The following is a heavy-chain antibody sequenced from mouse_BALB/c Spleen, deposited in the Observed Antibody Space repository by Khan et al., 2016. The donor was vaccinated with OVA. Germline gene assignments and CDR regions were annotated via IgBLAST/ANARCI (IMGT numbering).Heavy chain of an antibody. CDR1: GYTFTDYY. D-gene: IGHD1-2*01. CDR2: ISPGSGDT. V-gene: IGHV1-77*01. J-gene: IGHJ3*01. Sequence: QVRLQQSGAELARPGASVKLSCKASGYTFTDYYINWVKQRTGQGLEWIGEISPGSGDTYYNERFTGKATLTADKSSSTAYMQLSSLTSEASAVDFCARRNYFGYTFAYWGQGTLVTVSA. CDR3: ARRNYFGYTFAY.